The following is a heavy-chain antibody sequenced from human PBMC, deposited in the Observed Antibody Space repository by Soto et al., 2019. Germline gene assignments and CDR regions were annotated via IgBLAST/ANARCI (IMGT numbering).Heavy chain of an antibody. D-gene: IGHD3-22*01. J-gene: IGHJ4*02. V-gene: IGHV3-23*01. Sequence: GESLKISCAASGFTFSSYAMSWVRQAPGKGLEWVSAISGSGGSTYYADSVKGRFTISRDNSKNTLYLQMNSLRAEDTAVYYCAKEETYYYDSSGYPPDYWGQGTLVTVSS. CDR1: GFTFSSYA. CDR3: AKEETYYYDSSGYPPDY. CDR2: ISGSGGST.